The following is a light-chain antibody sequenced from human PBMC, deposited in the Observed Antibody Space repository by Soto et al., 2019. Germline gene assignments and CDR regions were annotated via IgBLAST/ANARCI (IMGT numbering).Light chain of an antibody. V-gene: IGKV3-20*01. CDR3: QQYGSSHPTT. J-gene: IGKJ5*01. CDR1: QTVSNNY. Sequence: EIVLTQSPGTLSLSPGERATISCRASQTVSNNYLAWYQQKPGQAPRLLIYGASYRATGIPDRFSGSGSGTDFTLTISRLEPEDFAVYYCQQYGSSHPTTFGQGTRLEIK. CDR2: GAS.